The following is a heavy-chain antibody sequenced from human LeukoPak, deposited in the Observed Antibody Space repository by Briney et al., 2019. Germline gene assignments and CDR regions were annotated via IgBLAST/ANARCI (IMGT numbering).Heavy chain of an antibody. Sequence: SETLSLTCTVSGASISSYYWSWIRQPPGKGLEWIGCIYTSGSTNYNPSLKSRVTISVDTSKNHFSLKLSSVTAADTAVYYCARHRELVLYNWFDPWGQGTLVTVSS. CDR1: GASISSYY. J-gene: IGHJ5*02. V-gene: IGHV4-4*09. CDR3: ARHRELVLYNWFDP. CDR2: IYTSGST. D-gene: IGHD1-26*01.